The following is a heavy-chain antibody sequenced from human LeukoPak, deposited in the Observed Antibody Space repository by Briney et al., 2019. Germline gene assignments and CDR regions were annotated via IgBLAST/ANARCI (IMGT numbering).Heavy chain of an antibody. CDR1: GFTFSNYG. CDR3: AKDASPIVVVITSYFDY. J-gene: IGHJ4*02. V-gene: IGHV3-30*18. Sequence: GGSLRLSCAASGFTFSNYGMHWVRQAPGKGLEWVAVISYDESDKYYADSVKGRFTISRDNSKNTLYLQMNSLRAEDTAVYYCAKDASPIVVVITSYFDYWGQGTLVTVSS. D-gene: IGHD3-22*01. CDR2: ISYDESDK.